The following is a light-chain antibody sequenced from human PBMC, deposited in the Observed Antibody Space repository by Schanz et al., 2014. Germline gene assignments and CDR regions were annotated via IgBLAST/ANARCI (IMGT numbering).Light chain of an antibody. CDR1: QSVKNN. CDR3: QQYYNWPRT. Sequence: EIVLTQSPGSLSLSPGERVTLSCRASQSVKNNYLAWYQQKPGQAPRLLMYGVSTRATGIPARFSGSGSGTEFALTISSLQSEDFAVYYCQQYYNWPRTFGQGTKVEIK. J-gene: IGKJ1*01. CDR2: GVS. V-gene: IGKV3-15*01.